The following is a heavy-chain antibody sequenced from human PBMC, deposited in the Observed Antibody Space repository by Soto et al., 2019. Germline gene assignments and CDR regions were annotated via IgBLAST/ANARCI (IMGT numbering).Heavy chain of an antibody. CDR1: GSTFTSYD. J-gene: IGHJ4*02. Sequence: QVQLVQSGAEEKKPGASVKVSCKASGSTFTSYDMHGVRPAPGQRLEWMGWINALNGNTKYSQKFQGRVTITRDTSASTAYMELSRLSSEDTAVYYCARDKITGSLDYWGQGTLVTVSS. V-gene: IGHV1-3*05. D-gene: IGHD1-20*01. CDR2: INALNGNT. CDR3: ARDKITGSLDY.